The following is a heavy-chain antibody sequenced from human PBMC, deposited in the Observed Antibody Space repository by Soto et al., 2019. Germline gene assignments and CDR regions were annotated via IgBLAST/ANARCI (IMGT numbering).Heavy chain of an antibody. CDR1: GYTLTELS. V-gene: IGHV1-24*01. Sequence: ASVKVSCKVSGYTLTELSMHWVRQAPGKGLEWMGGFDPEDGETIYAQKFQGRVTMTEDTSTDTAYMELSSLRSEDTAVYYCATAPASGIAEDFDYWGQGTLVTVSS. D-gene: IGHD6-13*01. J-gene: IGHJ4*02. CDR2: FDPEDGET. CDR3: ATAPASGIAEDFDY.